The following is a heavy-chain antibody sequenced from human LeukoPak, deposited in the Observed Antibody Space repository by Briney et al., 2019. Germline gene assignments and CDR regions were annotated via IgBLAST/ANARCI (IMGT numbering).Heavy chain of an antibody. J-gene: IGHJ6*02. D-gene: IGHD6-13*01. CDR2: ISGSGGST. CDR3: AKGRGYSSSWTLTGYYGMDV. V-gene: IGHV3-23*01. Sequence: LTGGSLRLSCAASGFTFSSYVMSWVRQAPGKGLEWVSAISGSGGSTYYADSVKGRFTISRDNSKNTLYLQMNSLRAEDTAVYYCAKGRGYSSSWTLTGYYGMDVWGQGTTVTVSS. CDR1: GFTFSSYV.